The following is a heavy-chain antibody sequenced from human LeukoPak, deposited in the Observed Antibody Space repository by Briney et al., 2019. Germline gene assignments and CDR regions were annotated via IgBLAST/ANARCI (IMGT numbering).Heavy chain of an antibody. D-gene: IGHD3-10*01. CDR1: GFTFTSYG. J-gene: IGHJ4*02. V-gene: IGHV3-23*01. CDR2: ISPGGGRT. Sequence: GGSLRLSCAASGFTFTSYGMSWVRQAPGKGLEWVSAISPGGGRTNYADSVKGRFTISRDNSRNIMNLQTDSLRPEDTALYYCARAMVRGVIPYWGQGTLVTVSS. CDR3: ARAMVRGVIPY.